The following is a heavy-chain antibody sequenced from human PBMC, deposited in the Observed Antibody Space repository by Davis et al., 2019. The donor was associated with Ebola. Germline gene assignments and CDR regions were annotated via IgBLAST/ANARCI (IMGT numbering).Heavy chain of an antibody. Sequence: PGGSLRLSCAASGFTFSGRDMNWVRQSPGKRLEWISYISSGGTTKYYADSVKSRFTISRDNARNLLYLQMDSLRGEDTAVYYCARDGLVAPFDPWGQGILVTVSS. V-gene: IGHV3-48*03. CDR3: ARDGLVAPFDP. J-gene: IGHJ5*02. CDR2: ISSGGTTK. D-gene: IGHD5-12*01. CDR1: GFTFSGRD.